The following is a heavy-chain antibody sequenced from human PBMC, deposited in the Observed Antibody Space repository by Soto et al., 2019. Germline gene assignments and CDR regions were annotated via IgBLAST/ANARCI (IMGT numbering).Heavy chain of an antibody. J-gene: IGHJ6*03. D-gene: IGHD6-13*01. V-gene: IGHV3-23*01. CDR1: GFTFSNHA. Sequence: EVQLLESGGNLVQPGGSLRLSCAGTGFTFSNHAITWVRRVPGKGLQWVSGINDSGNTTYYADSVRGRFTLSRDNSKNTPYLQMNSLRVDDTAMYYCAKLRGSSWYVRYVDVWGKGTTVTVS. CDR2: INDSGNTT. CDR3: AKLRGSSWYVRYVDV.